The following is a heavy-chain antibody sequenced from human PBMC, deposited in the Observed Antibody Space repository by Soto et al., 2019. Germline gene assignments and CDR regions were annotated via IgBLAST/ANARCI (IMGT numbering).Heavy chain of an antibody. CDR1: GFTFSSYG. CDR2: ISYDGSNK. Sequence: QVQLVESGGGVVQPGRSLRLSCAASGFTFSSYGMHWVRQAPGKGLEWVAVISYDGSNKYYADSVKGRFTISRDNSKNTLYLQMNSLRAEDTAVYYCAKDRMDIVVVPAARRAYYYYYGMDVWGQGTTVTVSS. V-gene: IGHV3-30*18. D-gene: IGHD2-2*03. J-gene: IGHJ6*02. CDR3: AKDRMDIVVVPAARRAYYYYYGMDV.